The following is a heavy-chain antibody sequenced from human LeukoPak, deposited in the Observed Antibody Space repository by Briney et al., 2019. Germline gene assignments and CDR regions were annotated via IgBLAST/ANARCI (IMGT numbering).Heavy chain of an antibody. CDR3: AKARTMYYYDSSVD. D-gene: IGHD3-22*01. Sequence: GASVKVSCKASGYTFTNYGISWVRQAPGQGLEWMGWISAYNGNTNYAQKLQGRVTMTTDTSTSTAYMELRSLRSDDTAVYYCAKARTMYYYDSSVDWGQGTLVTVSS. CDR2: ISAYNGNT. J-gene: IGHJ4*02. V-gene: IGHV1-18*01. CDR1: GYTFTNYG.